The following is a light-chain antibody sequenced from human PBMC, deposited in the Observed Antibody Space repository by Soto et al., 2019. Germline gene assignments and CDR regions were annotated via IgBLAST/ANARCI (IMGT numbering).Light chain of an antibody. V-gene: IGKV3-11*01. CDR1: QSVINY. CDR3: QQRANWHLT. Sequence: EIVLTQSPATLSLSPGERATLSCRASQSVINYLAWYQQKPGQAPRLLIYDTSNRATGIPARFSGSGSGTDLTLIIRSLEPEDFAVYYCQQRANWHLTFGGGTKVDIK. J-gene: IGKJ4*01. CDR2: DTS.